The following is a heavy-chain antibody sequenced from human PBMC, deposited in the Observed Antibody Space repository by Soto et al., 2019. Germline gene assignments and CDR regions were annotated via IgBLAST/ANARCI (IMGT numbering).Heavy chain of an antibody. Sequence: QVQLQESGPGLVMPSETLSLTCTVSGGSISDYYWNWIRQPPGKGLEWIGHVYNGGSTNYNPSLKRRVTISVDTSKNHFALKLSSVTPADTAMYYCAKDGSRSYFNWFVPWGQGTLVTVSS. V-gene: IGHV4-59*01. CDR1: GGSISDYY. CDR2: VYNGGST. J-gene: IGHJ5*02. D-gene: IGHD3-10*01. CDR3: AKDGSRSYFNWFVP.